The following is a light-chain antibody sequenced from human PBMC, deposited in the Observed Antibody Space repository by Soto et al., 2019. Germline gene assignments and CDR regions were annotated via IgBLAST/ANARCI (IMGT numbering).Light chain of an antibody. J-gene: IGKJ2*01. Sequence: DIVMTQTPLSSPVTLGQPASISCRSRQSLLHSDGYTNLNWLQQRPGQPPRLLIYRVSNRFSGVPDRFSGSGAGTDFTLRISRVEAEDVGVYYCMQATHFPPYTFGQGTKLEIK. V-gene: IGKV2-24*01. CDR1: QSLLHSDGYTN. CDR2: RVS. CDR3: MQATHFPPYT.